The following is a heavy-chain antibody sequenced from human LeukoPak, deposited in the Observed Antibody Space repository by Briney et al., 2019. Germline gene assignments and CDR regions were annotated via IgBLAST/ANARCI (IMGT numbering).Heavy chain of an antibody. J-gene: IGHJ6*02. CDR2: MNPNSGNT. Sequence: GASVKVSCKASGYTFTSYDINWVRQATGQGLEWMGWMNPNSGNTGYAQKFQGRVTMTRNTSISTAYMELSSLRSEDTAVYYCARDYCSSTSCHTPYYYCYGMDVWGQGTTVTVSS. CDR3: ARDYCSSTSCHTPYYYCYGMDV. D-gene: IGHD2-2*01. V-gene: IGHV1-8*01. CDR1: GYTFTSYD.